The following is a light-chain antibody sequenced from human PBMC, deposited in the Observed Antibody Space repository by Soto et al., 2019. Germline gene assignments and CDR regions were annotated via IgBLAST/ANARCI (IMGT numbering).Light chain of an antibody. CDR3: HQYYATPWT. CDR1: QSVLYSSYNRNY. J-gene: IGKJ1*01. V-gene: IGKV4-1*01. Sequence: DIVMTQSPDSLTVSLGERATINCKSNQSVLYSSYNRNYLTWYQQKPGQPPKLLIYWASTRESGVSDRFSGSGSGTDFTLTISSLQAEDVAVYYCHQYYATPWTFGQVTKVEIK. CDR2: WAS.